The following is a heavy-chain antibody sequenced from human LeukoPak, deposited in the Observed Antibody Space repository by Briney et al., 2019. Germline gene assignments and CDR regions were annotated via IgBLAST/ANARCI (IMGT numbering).Heavy chain of an antibody. V-gene: IGHV4-59*01. CDR3: ARVPVLGQPEPSYYFDY. Sequence: SETLSLTCTVSGGSISSYYWSWIRQPPGKGLEWIGYIYYSGSTNYNPSLKSRVTISVDTSKNQFSLKLSSVTAADTAVYYCARVPVLGQPEPSYYFDYWGQGTLVTVYS. CDR2: IYYSGST. J-gene: IGHJ4*02. CDR1: GGSISSYY. D-gene: IGHD1-14*01.